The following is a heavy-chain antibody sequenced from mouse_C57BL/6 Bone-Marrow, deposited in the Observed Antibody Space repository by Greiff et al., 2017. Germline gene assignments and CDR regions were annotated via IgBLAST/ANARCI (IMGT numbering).Heavy chain of an antibody. D-gene: IGHD2-3*01. V-gene: IGHV1-26*01. CDR2: INPNNGGT. J-gene: IGHJ4*01. CDR3: ARTRDGYFSYAMDY. CDR1: GYTFTDYY. Sequence: EVMLQQSGPELVKPGASVKISCKASGYTFTDYYMNWVKQSHGKSLEWIGDINPNNGGTSYNQKFKGKATLTVDKSSSTAYMELRSLTSEDSAVYYCARTRDGYFSYAMDYWGQGTSVTVSS.